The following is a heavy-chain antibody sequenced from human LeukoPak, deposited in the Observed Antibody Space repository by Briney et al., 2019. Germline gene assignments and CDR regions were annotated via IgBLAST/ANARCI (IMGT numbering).Heavy chain of an antibody. V-gene: IGHV1-58*02. D-gene: IGHD6-6*01. CDR3: ARGSPPTRGSSSPRTRWFDP. Sequence: WASVKVSCKASGFTFTSSAMQWVRQARGQRLEWIGWIVVGSGNTNYAQKFQERVTITRDMSTSTAYMELSSLRSEDTAVYYCARGSPPTRGSSSPRTRWFDPWGQGTLVTVSS. CDR1: GFTFTSSA. J-gene: IGHJ5*02. CDR2: IVVGSGNT.